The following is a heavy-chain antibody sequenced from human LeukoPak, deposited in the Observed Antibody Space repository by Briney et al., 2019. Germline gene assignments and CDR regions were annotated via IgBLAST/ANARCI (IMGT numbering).Heavy chain of an antibody. D-gene: IGHD2-2*01. CDR3: ASSLYCSSTSCDGPYYYYYYMDV. V-gene: IGHV1-69*06. CDR1: GGTFSSYA. J-gene: IGHJ6*03. Sequence: GASVKVSCKASGGTFSSYAISWVRQAPGQGLEWMGGIIPIFGTANYAQKFQGRVTITADKSTSTAYMELSSLRSEDTAVYYCASSLYCSSTSCDGPYYYYYYMDVWGKGTTVTVSS. CDR2: IIPIFGTA.